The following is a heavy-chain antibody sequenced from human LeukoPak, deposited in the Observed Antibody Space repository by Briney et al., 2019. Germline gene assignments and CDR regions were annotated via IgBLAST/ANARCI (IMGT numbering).Heavy chain of an antibody. Sequence: ASVQVSCKASGYTFTGYYMHWVRQAPGQGREWMGWINSNSGDTNYAQKFQGRVSMTRDTSISTAYMELSRLRSDDTAVYYCAREPHYDLLTGYALGYLDLWGRGTLLTVSS. CDR2: INSNSGDT. V-gene: IGHV1-2*02. CDR3: AREPHYDLLTGYALGYLDL. J-gene: IGHJ2*01. CDR1: GYTFTGYY. D-gene: IGHD3-9*01.